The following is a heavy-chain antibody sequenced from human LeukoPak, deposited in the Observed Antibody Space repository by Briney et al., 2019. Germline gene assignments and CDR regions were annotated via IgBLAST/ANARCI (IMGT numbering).Heavy chain of an antibody. J-gene: IGHJ4*02. CDR2: IYYSGST. CDR1: GFTFSNYA. CDR3: ARDVGVAGIFDY. Sequence: LRLSCAASGFTFSNYAMSWIRQPPGKGLEWIGYIYYSGSTYYNPSLKSRVTISVDTSKNQFSLKLSSVTAADTAVYYCARDVGVAGIFDYWGQGTLVTVSS. D-gene: IGHD6-19*01. V-gene: IGHV4-30-4*01.